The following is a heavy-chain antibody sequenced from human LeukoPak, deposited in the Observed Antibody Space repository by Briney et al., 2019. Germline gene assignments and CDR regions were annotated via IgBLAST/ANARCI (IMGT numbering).Heavy chain of an antibody. CDR3: ARLSNPSSWYGIDY. V-gene: IGHV5-51*01. J-gene: IGHJ4*02. CDR2: IYPGDSDT. D-gene: IGHD6-13*01. Sequence: GAALQISSKGSGYGFTSYWIGWVRRKPGKGLEGMGIIYPGDSDTRYSPSFQGQVTISADKSISTAYLQWSSLKASDTAMYYCARLSNPSSWYGIDYWGQGTLVTVSS. CDR1: GYGFTSYW.